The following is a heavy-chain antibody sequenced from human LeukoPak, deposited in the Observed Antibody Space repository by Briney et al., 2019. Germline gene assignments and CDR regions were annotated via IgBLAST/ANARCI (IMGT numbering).Heavy chain of an antibody. J-gene: IGHJ3*02. Sequence: PSETLSLTCAVYGGSFSGYYWSWIRQPPGKGLEWIGEVYHTGTTNYNPSLKSRVTISLGTSKNQFSLKLSSVNAADTAVYYCARGYGALGLWAFDIWGQGTVVTISS. CDR1: GGSFSGYY. V-gene: IGHV4-34*01. D-gene: IGHD4-17*01. CDR2: VYHTGTT. CDR3: ARGYGALGLWAFDI.